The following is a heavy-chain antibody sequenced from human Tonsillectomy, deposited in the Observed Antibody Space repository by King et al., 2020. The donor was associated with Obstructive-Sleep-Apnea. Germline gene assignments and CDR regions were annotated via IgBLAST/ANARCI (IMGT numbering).Heavy chain of an antibody. Sequence: LQLQESGPGLVKPSETLSLTCTVSGGSISSSSYYWGWIRQPPGKGLEWIGTIFYSGSTYYSPSLKSRLTISVDTSKNRFSLKLSSVTAADTAVYYCASEPLVVLPATHPPFDYWGQGTLVTVSS. CDR3: ASEPLVVLPATHPPFDY. CDR2: IFYSGST. J-gene: IGHJ4*02. V-gene: IGHV4-39*07. CDR1: GGSISSSSYY. D-gene: IGHD2-15*01.